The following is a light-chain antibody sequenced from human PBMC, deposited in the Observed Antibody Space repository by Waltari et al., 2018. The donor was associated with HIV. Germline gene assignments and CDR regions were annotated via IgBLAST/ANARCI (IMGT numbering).Light chain of an antibody. CDR1: QGIGSY. CDR2: VVS. V-gene: IGKV1-9*01. J-gene: IGKJ4*01. CDR3: HQLKTYPVT. Sequence: IQLTQSPSFLSALVGYRVIIICRATQGIGSYLAWYQKKPGKAAKLLIYVVSVLQSGVPSRFSGSGSGTELTLTISCLQPEDLATYFCHQLKTYPVTFGGGTKV.